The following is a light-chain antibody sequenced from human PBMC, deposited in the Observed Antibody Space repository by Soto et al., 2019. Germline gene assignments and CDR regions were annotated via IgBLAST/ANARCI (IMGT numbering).Light chain of an antibody. J-gene: IGKJ2*01. CDR3: HHYGSSPYT. CDR2: GAS. V-gene: IGKV3-20*01. Sequence: EIVLTQSPGTLSLSPGERATLSCRASQSVSSSYLAWYQQKPGQAPRLLIYGASSRATGITDRFSGSGSGTDFTLTISRLEPEDFAVYYCHHYGSSPYTFGQGTKLEIK. CDR1: QSVSSSY.